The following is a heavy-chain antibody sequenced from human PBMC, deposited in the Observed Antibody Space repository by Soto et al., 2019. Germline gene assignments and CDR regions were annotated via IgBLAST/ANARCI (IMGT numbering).Heavy chain of an antibody. CDR3: ARRERYYGSPGWFDP. CDR1: GGSISSFTYY. D-gene: IGHD3-9*01. CDR2: VYYNENT. V-gene: IGHV4-39*01. J-gene: IGHJ5*02. Sequence: SETLSLTCSVSGGSISSFTYYWGWIRQPPGKGLEWIGTVYYNENTYYNPSLKSRVTITVDTAKNQFSLSLRSVTAADTAMYFCARRERYYGSPGWFDPWGPRTLVTVSS.